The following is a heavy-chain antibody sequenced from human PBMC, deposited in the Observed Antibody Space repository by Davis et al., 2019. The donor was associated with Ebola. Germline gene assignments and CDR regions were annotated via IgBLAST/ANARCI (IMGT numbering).Heavy chain of an antibody. CDR1: EFTFSHSV. D-gene: IGHD3-10*01. Sequence: PGGSLRLSCVAPEFTFSHSVMGWVRQAPGKGLEWVSAVSAGGESTYYADSVKGRFTVSRDNSKKTVYLQMNSLRAEDTAVYYCSKISGGLWGQGTLVTVSS. CDR2: VSAGGEST. J-gene: IGHJ4*02. CDR3: SKISGGL. V-gene: IGHV3-23*01.